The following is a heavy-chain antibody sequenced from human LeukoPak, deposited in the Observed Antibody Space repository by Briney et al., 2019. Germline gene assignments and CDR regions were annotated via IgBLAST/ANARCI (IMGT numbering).Heavy chain of an antibody. V-gene: IGHV1-69*05. CDR3: ARAPTYYYGSGSYEHFDY. J-gene: IGHJ4*02. CDR2: IIPIFGTA. D-gene: IGHD3-10*01. Sequence: ASVKVSCKASGGTFSSYAISWVRQAPGQGLDWMGGIIPIFGTANYAQKFQGRVTITTDESTSTGYMELSSLRSEDTAVYYCARAPTYYYGSGSYEHFDYWGQGTLVAVSS. CDR1: GGTFSSYA.